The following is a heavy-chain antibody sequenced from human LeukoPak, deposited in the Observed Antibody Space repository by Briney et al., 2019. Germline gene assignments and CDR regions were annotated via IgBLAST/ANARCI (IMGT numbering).Heavy chain of an antibody. J-gene: IGHJ6*02. D-gene: IGHD4-17*01. Sequence: SVKVSCKASGGTFSSYAISWVRQAPGQGLEWMGGIIPIFGTANYVQKFQGRVTITADESTSTAYMELSSLRSEDTAVYYCSRTVTTPYNYYYGMDVWGQGTTVIVSS. CDR3: SRTVTTPYNYYYGMDV. V-gene: IGHV1-69*13. CDR1: GGTFSSYA. CDR2: IIPIFGTA.